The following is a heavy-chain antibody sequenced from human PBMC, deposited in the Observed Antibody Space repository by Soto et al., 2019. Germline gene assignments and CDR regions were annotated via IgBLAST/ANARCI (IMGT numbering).Heavy chain of an antibody. Sequence: EVQLVESGGGLVQPGRSLRLSCAASGFTFDDYGMHWVRQAPGKGLEWVSGISWNSGSIGYADSVKGRFTISRDNAKNSLYLQMNSLRAEDTALYYCAKGGTMIVVAPQSEWGQGTLVTVSS. D-gene: IGHD3-22*01. CDR1: GFTFDDYG. V-gene: IGHV3-9*01. J-gene: IGHJ4*02. CDR2: ISWNSGSI. CDR3: AKGGTMIVVAPQSE.